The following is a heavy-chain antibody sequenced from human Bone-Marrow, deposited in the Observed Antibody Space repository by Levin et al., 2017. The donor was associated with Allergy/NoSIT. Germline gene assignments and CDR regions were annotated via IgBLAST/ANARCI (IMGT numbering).Heavy chain of an antibody. D-gene: IGHD6-6*01. CDR2: IYYSGST. CDR1: GGSISSSSYY. V-gene: IGHV4-39*07. Sequence: SETLSLTCTVSGGSISSSSYYWGWIRQPPGKGLEWIGSIYYSGSTYYNPSLKSRVTISVDTSKNQFSLKLSSVTAADTAVYYCARGDIAARPPPFDYWGQGTLVTVSS. CDR3: ARGDIAARPPPFDY. J-gene: IGHJ4*02.